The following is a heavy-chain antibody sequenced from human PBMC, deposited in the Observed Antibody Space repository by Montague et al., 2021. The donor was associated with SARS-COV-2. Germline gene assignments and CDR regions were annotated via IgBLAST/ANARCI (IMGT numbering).Heavy chain of an antibody. V-gene: IGHV4-61*01. Sequence: SETLSLTCTVSSGSISSGSYYWSWIRQPPGKGLEWIGCIYNSGTTNNNPSLKSRVTISADTSKNQFSLKLSSVTAADTAVYYCARAGNSLSWYDLHRFDSWGQGTLVTVSS. CDR2: IYNSGTT. CDR3: ARAGNSLSWYDLHRFDS. D-gene: IGHD1-1*01. J-gene: IGHJ4*02. CDR1: SGSISSGSYY.